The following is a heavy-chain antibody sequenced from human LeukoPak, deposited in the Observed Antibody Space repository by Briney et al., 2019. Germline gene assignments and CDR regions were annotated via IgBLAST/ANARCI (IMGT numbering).Heavy chain of an antibody. CDR2: IRYDGSNK. D-gene: IGHD2-2*01. V-gene: IGHV3-30*02. CDR1: GFTFSSYG. Sequence: PGGSLRLSCAASGFTFSSYGMHWVRQAPGKGLEWVAFIRYDGSNKYYADSVKGRFTISRDNSKNTLYLQTNSLRAEDTAVYYCANILGYCSSTSCPAGVTFDYWGQGTLVTVSS. CDR3: ANILGYCSSTSCPAGVTFDY. J-gene: IGHJ4*02.